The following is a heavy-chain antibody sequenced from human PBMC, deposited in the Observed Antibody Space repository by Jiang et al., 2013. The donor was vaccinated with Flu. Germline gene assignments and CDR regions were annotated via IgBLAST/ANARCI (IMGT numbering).Heavy chain of an antibody. CDR2: ISYDGSNK. D-gene: IGHD1-26*01. CDR1: GFTFSSYP. J-gene: IGHJ6*02. CDR3: ARDKGVEGALYHYYNGMDV. V-gene: IGHV3-30*04. Sequence: VQLVESGGGVVQPGRSLRLSCAASGFTFSSYPIHWVRQAPGKGLEWVAVISYDGSNKYYADSVKGRFTISRDNSKNALYLQMNSLRTEDTAVYYCARDKGVEGALYHYYNGMDVWGQGTTVTVSS.